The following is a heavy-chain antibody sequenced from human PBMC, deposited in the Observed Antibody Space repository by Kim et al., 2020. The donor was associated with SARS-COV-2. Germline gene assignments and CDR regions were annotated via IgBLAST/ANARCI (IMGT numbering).Heavy chain of an antibody. CDR2: IQQDGSEK. CDR3: ARGYNSALDY. J-gene: IGHJ4*02. CDR1: EFTFNKYW. Sequence: GGSLRLSCAVSEFTFNKYWMSWVRQAPGKGLEWVANIQQDGSEKYYVDSVKGRFTISRDNANNSLYLQMNRLRAEDTAVYYCARGYNSALDYWGQGTLVTVSS. V-gene: IGHV3-7*04. D-gene: IGHD6-19*01.